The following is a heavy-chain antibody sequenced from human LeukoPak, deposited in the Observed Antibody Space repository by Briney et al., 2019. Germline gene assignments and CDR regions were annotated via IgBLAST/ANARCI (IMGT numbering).Heavy chain of an antibody. CDR1: GFTFSSYA. J-gene: IGHJ4*02. CDR3: AKGPSITMVRGVIITPPDY. D-gene: IGHD3-10*01. V-gene: IGHV3-23*01. CDR2: ISGSGGST. Sequence: GGSLRLSCAASGFTFSSYAMSWVRQSPGKGLEWVSAISGSGGSTYYADSVKGRFTISRDNSKNTLYLQMNSLRAEDTAVYYCAKGPSITMVRGVIITPPDYWGQGTLVTVSS.